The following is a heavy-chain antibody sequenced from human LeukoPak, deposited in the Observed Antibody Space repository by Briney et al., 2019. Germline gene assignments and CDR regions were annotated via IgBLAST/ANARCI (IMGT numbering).Heavy chain of an antibody. V-gene: IGHV1-69*05. J-gene: IGHJ4*02. D-gene: IGHD2-21*02. CDR3: ARTIVVVTAMENEYYFDY. CDR2: IIPIFGTA. Sequence: SVKVSCKASGGTFSSYAISWVRQAPGQGLEWMGRIIPIFGTANYAQKFQGRVTITTDESMSTAYMELSSLRSEDTAVYYCARTIVVVTAMENEYYFDYWGQGTLVTVSS. CDR1: GGTFSSYA.